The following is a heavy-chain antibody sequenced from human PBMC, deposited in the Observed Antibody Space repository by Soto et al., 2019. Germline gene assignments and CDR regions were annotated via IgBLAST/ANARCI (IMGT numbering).Heavy chain of an antibody. CDR2: IWYDGSNK. CDR1: GFTFSSYG. Sequence: GGSLRLSCAASGFTFSSYGMHWVRQAPGKGLEWVAVIWYDGSNKYYADSVKGRFTISRDNSKNTLYLQMNSLRAEDTAVYYCARDLTPGGGGSSPKWFDPWGQGTLVTVSS. J-gene: IGHJ5*02. CDR3: ARDLTPGGGGSSPKWFDP. D-gene: IGHD2-15*01. V-gene: IGHV3-33*01.